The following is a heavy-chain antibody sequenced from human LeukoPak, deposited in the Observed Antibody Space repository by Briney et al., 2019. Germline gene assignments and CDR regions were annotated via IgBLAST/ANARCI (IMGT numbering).Heavy chain of an antibody. Sequence: GGSLRLSCAASGFTFSNYAMHWVRQAPGKGLEWVAVISYDGSNKYYTDSVKGRFTISRDNAKNSLYLQMNSLRAEDTALYYCARETYGSGTFDYWGQGTLVTVSS. CDR3: ARETYGSGTFDY. D-gene: IGHD3-10*01. CDR2: ISYDGSNK. J-gene: IGHJ4*02. V-gene: IGHV3-30*04. CDR1: GFTFSNYA.